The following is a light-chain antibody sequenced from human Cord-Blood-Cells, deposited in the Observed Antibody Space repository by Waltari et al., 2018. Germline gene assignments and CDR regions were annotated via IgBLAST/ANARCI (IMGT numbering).Light chain of an antibody. V-gene: IGKV4-1*01. Sequence: DIVMTQSPDSLAVSLGERAHLNCKFSQSLLYSSNNKNYLAWYQQKPGQPPKLLIYWASTRESGVPDRFSGSGSGTDFTLTISSLQAEDVAVYYCQQYYSTPYTFGQGTKLEIK. CDR3: QQYYSTPYT. J-gene: IGKJ2*01. CDR1: QSLLYSSNNKNY. CDR2: WAS.